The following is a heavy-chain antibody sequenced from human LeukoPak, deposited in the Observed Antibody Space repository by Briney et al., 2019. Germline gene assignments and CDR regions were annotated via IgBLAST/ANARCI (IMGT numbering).Heavy chain of an antibody. CDR3: ARDFRVLQLWVIIGY. J-gene: IGHJ4*02. Sequence: AGSLRLSCAASGFTFSSYIMNWVRQAPGKGMDWVSSISSSSSSIYYADSVKGRFTISRDNAKNSLYLQMNSLSAAETDGYTCARDFRVLQLWVIIGYWGQGTLVTVSS. CDR1: GFTFSSYI. D-gene: IGHD6-6*01. V-gene: IGHV3-21*01. CDR2: ISSSSSSI.